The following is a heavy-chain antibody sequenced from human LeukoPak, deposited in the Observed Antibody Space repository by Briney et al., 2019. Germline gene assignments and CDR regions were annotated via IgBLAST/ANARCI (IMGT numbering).Heavy chain of an antibody. CDR1: GFTFSSYA. CDR2: ISGSESST. D-gene: IGHD5-18*01. J-gene: IGHJ4*02. V-gene: IGHV3-23*01. Sequence: GGSLRLSCAASGFTFSSYAMSWVRQAPGKGLEWVSAISGSESSTYYADSVRGRFTISRDNSKNTLYLQMNSLRSEDTAVYYCAKVPTSFYTASWGIDNWGQGTLVTVSS. CDR3: AKVPTSFYTASWGIDN.